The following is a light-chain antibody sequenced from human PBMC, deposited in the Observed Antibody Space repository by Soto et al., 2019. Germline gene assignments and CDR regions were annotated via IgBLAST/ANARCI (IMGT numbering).Light chain of an antibody. J-gene: IGLJ2*01. CDR3: AAWDDTLRARV. CDR2: SND. Sequence: QPVLAQPPSASGTPGQRVTISCSGSNSNIGRNDVTWYQQVPGTAPQCLIYSNDQRPSGVPDRISGSRSGTSASLAISGLQSGDEAEYYCAAWDDTLRARVFGGGTKLTVL. CDR1: NSNIGRND. V-gene: IGLV1-44*01.